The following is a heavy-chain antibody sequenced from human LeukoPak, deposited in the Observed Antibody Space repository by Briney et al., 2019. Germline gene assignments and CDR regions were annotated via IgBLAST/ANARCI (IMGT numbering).Heavy chain of an antibody. V-gene: IGHV4-39*01. J-gene: IGHJ2*01. CDR3: ARHGGVGVTNWSFDL. CDR2: IYYTGST. CDR1: GGSISSSGYY. D-gene: IGHD1-26*01. Sequence: PSETLSLTCTVSGGSISSSGYYWGWIRQPPGKGLGWIGSIYYTGSTYYNPSLKSRVTVSVDTSRNQFSLKLSSVTAADTAVYYCARHGGVGVTNWSFDLWGRGTLVTVSP.